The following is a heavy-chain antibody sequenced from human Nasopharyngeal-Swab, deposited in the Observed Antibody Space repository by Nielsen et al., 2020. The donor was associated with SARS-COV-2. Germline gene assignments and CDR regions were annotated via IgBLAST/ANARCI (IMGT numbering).Heavy chain of an antibody. CDR2: IYYSGST. D-gene: IGHD3-9*01. J-gene: IGHJ5*02. CDR3: ARALRYFDWSGSWWFDP. Sequence: WISQRAWNGLEWIGYIYYSGSTNYNPSLKSRVTISVDTSKNQFSLKLSSVTAADTAVYYCARALRYFDWSGSWWFDPWGQGTLVTVSS. V-gene: IGHV4-59*01.